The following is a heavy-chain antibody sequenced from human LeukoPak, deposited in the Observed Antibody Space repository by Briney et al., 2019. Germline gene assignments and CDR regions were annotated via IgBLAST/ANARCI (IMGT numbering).Heavy chain of an antibody. J-gene: IGHJ4*02. D-gene: IGHD3-9*01. V-gene: IGHV3-30*04. CDR2: ISYDGSNK. CDR3: ARALLRYFDNHDY. Sequence: GGSLRLSCAASGFTFSSYAMHWVRQAPGKGLEWVAVISYDGSNKYYADSVKGRFTISRDNSKNTLYLQMNSLRAEDTAVCYCARALLRYFDNHDYWGQGTLVTVSS. CDR1: GFTFSSYA.